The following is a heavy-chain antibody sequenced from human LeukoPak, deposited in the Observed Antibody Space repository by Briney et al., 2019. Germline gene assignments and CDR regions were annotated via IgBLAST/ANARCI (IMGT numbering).Heavy chain of an antibody. CDR2: IYYSGST. V-gene: IGHV4-30-4*01. Sequence: PSETLSLTCTVSGGSISSGDYYWSCIRQPPGKGLEWIGYIYYSGSTYYNPSLKSRVTISVDTSKNQFSLKLSSVTAADTAVYYCARVEWDLIWFDPWGQGTLVTVSS. CDR1: GGSISSGDYY. J-gene: IGHJ5*02. CDR3: ARVEWDLIWFDP. D-gene: IGHD1-26*01.